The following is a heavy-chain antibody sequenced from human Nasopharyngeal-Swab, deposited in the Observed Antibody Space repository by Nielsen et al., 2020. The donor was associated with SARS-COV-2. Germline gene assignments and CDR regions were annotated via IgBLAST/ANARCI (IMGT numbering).Heavy chain of an antibody. CDR1: GFTFDDYA. D-gene: IGHD5-18*01. CDR2: ISWNSGII. Sequence: GGSLRFSCAASGFTFDDYAMHWVRQAPGKGLEWVSAISWNSGIIGYADSVKGRFTISRDNAKNSLYLQMNSLRAEDTALYYCAKSIQLWSYYFDYWGQGTLVTVSS. CDR3: AKSIQLWSYYFDY. V-gene: IGHV3-9*01. J-gene: IGHJ4*02.